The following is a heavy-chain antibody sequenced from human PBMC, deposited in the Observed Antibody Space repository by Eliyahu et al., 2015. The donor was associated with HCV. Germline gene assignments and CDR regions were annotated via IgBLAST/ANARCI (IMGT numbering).Heavy chain of an antibody. Sequence: QVQLQQWGAGLLKPSETLSLTCAVXGGSFSGYXWSWIRQPPGKGLEWIGEINHSGSTNYNPSLKSRVTISVDTSKNQFSLKLSSVTAADTAVYYCARRNYGDYWYFDPWGQGTLVTVSS. J-gene: IGHJ5*02. CDR2: INHSGST. V-gene: IGHV4-34*01. D-gene: IGHD4-17*01. CDR1: GGSFSGYX. CDR3: ARRNYGDYWYFDP.